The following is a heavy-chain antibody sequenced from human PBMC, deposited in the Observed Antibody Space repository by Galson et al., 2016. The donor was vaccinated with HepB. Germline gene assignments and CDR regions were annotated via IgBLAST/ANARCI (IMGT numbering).Heavy chain of an antibody. CDR1: GFTFSSYT. CDR3: ARTQFSSGYWYFDL. CDR2: ISSSSSTI. J-gene: IGHJ2*01. V-gene: IGHV3-48*02. D-gene: IGHD6-19*01. Sequence: SLRLSCAASGFTFSSYTMNWVRQAPGKGLEWVSYISSSSSTIYYADSVKGRFTISRDNAKNSLYLQMNSLRDEDTAVYYFARTQFSSGYWYFDLWGRGTLVTVSS.